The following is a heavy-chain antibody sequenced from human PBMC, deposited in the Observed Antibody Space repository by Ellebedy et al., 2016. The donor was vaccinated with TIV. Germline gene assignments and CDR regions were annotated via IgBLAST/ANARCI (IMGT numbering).Heavy chain of an antibody. CDR3: AKDFQWFGELNLDY. CDR2: ISYDGSNK. D-gene: IGHD3-10*01. CDR1: GFSFRTYA. J-gene: IGHJ4*02. V-gene: IGHV3-30-3*02. Sequence: GGSLRLXXAVSGFSFRTYAMHWVRQAPGKGLEWVAVISYDGSNKYYADSVKGRFTISRDNSKNTMYLQMNSLRVEGTALYYCAKDFQWFGELNLDYWGQGTLVTASS.